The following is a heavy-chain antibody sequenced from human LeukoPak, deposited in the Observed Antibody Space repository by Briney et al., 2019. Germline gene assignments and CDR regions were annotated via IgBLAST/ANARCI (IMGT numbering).Heavy chain of an antibody. D-gene: IGHD2-15*01. CDR2: ISGDGVKT. Sequence: PGGSLRLSCAASGFSFYDYPMHWVRQAPGKGLEWVSLISGDGVKTYYADSVRGRFTISRDNSKDSLYLQMNSLRTEDTAMYYCVKDIDTLGTNAFDIWGQGTMVTVSS. CDR3: VKDIDTLGTNAFDI. CDR1: GFSFYDYP. V-gene: IGHV3-43*02. J-gene: IGHJ3*02.